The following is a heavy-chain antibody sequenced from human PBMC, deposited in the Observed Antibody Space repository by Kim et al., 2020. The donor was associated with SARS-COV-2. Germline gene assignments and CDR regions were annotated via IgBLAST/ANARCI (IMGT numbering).Heavy chain of an antibody. CDR2: ISYDGSNK. CDR1: GFTFSSYG. V-gene: IGHV3-30*03. Sequence: GGSLRLSCAASGFTFSSYGMHWVRQAPGKGLEWVAVISYDGSNKYYADSVKGRFTISRDNSKNTLYLQMNSLRAEDTAVYYCARGSDSSGWYGPPPGGYWGQGTLVTVSS. D-gene: IGHD6-19*01. CDR3: ARGSDSSGWYGPPPGGY. J-gene: IGHJ4*02.